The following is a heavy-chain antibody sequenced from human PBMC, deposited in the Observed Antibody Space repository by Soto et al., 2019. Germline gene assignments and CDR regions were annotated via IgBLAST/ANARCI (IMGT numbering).Heavy chain of an antibody. CDR2: IIPIFGTA. CDR1: GGTFSSYA. D-gene: IGHD1-7*01. Sequence: QVQLVQSGAEVKKPGSSVKVSCKASGGTFSSYAISWVRQAPGQGLEWMGGIIPIFGTANYAQKFQGRVTITADESTSTAYRELSSLRSEDTAVYYCASCRASPDITGTTFGNYGMDVWGQGTTVTVSS. J-gene: IGHJ6*02. V-gene: IGHV1-69*01. CDR3: ASCRASPDITGTTFGNYGMDV.